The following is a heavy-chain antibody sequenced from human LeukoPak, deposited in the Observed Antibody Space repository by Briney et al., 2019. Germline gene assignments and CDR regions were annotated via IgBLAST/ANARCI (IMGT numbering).Heavy chain of an antibody. V-gene: IGHV3-49*04. CDR3: TRVGCSSTSCYFNY. J-gene: IGHJ4*02. Sequence: GGSLRLSCTASGFTFGDYAMSCVSQAPGEGRVWVGFIRSKAYGGTTEYAASVKGRFTISRDDSKSIAYLQMNSLKTEDTAVYYCTRVGCSSTSCYFNYWGQGTLVTVSS. CDR2: IRSKAYGGTT. CDR1: GFTFGDYA. D-gene: IGHD2-2*01.